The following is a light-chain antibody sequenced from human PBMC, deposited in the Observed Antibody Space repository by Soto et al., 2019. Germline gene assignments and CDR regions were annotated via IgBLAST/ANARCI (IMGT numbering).Light chain of an antibody. CDR2: DVT. CDR1: SSDVGGYKY. CDR3: SSYTSFKTLV. V-gene: IGLV2-14*01. Sequence: QSALTQPASVSESPGQSITISCTGSSSDVGGYKYVSWYQQHPGRAPKLLIYDVTNRPSGVSNRFSGSKSGYTASLTISGLQSEDEADYYCSSYTSFKTLVFGTGTKVTVL. J-gene: IGLJ1*01.